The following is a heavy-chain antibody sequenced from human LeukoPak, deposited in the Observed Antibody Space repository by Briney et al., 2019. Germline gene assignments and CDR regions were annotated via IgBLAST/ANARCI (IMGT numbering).Heavy chain of an antibody. CDR1: GFTFSTYG. V-gene: IGHV3-33*01. J-gene: IGHJ6*02. Sequence: PGGSLRLSCAASGFTFSTYGMHWVRQAPGKGLEWVAVIWYDGSNENYADSVTGRCTISRDNSKNTLYLQMNSLRAEDTAVYYCARVRRDCSGGRCHGHGMDVWGQGTTVTVSS. CDR3: ARVRRDCSGGRCHGHGMDV. D-gene: IGHD2-15*01. CDR2: IWYDGSNE.